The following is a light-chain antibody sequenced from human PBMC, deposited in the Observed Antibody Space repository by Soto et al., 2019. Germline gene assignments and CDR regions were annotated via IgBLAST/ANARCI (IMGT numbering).Light chain of an antibody. CDR3: QQYYKWPLT. CDR2: GTS. CDR1: QSVSST. Sequence: EIVMTQSPATLSVSPGERATLSCRASQSVSSTLAWYQQIPGQAPRLLIYGTSTRATGIPARFSGSGSGTEFTLTISSLQSEDFAFYYCQQYYKWPLTFGGGTKVEVK. J-gene: IGKJ4*01. V-gene: IGKV3-15*01.